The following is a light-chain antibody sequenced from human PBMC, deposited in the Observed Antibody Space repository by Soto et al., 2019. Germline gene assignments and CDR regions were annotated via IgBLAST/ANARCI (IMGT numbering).Light chain of an antibody. Sequence: ALTQPASVSGSPGQSITISCTGTSSDVGGNKYVSWYQQHPGEAPKLMIYEVSNRPSGVSNRFSGSKSGNTASLTISGLQAEDEADYYCSSYTSSSTYVFGTGTKVTVL. J-gene: IGLJ1*01. CDR2: EVS. CDR3: SSYTSSSTYV. CDR1: SSDVGGNKY. V-gene: IGLV2-14*01.